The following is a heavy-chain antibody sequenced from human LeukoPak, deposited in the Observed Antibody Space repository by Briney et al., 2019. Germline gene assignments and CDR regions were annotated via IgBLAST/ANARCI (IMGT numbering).Heavy chain of an antibody. J-gene: IGHJ3*02. CDR2: INSDGSST. D-gene: IGHD2-15*01. V-gene: IGHV3-74*01. CDR1: GFTFSSYW. Sequence: GSLRLSCAASGFTFSSYWLHWVRQAPGKGLVWVSRINSDGSSTNYADSVKGRFTISRDNAKNTLYLQMNSLRAEDTAVYYCARAEDDSDAFDIWGQGTMVTVSS. CDR3: ARAEDDSDAFDI.